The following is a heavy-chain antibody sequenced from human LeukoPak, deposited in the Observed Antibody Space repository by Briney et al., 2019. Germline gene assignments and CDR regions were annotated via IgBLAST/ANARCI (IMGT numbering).Heavy chain of an antibody. CDR1: GFTFSTSW. V-gene: IGHV3-74*01. CDR2: INTDGSST. J-gene: IGHJ3*02. Sequence: PGGSLRLSCAASGFTFSTSWMHWVRQAPGEGLVWVSRINTDGSSTNYADSVKGRFTISRDNAKNTLYLRMNSLRAEDTAVYYCARNWNYDWDIWGQGTMVTVSS. D-gene: IGHD1-7*01. CDR3: ARNWNYDWDI.